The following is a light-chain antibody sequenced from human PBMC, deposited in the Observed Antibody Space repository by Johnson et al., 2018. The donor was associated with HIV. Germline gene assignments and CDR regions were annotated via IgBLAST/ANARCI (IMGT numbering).Light chain of an antibody. CDR2: ENN. CDR1: SSNFGNNY. J-gene: IGLJ1*01. CDR3: GTWDNSLSAYV. Sequence: QSVLTQPPSVSAAPGQKVTISCSTNSSNFGNNYVSWYRQLPGTAPQLLIYENNKRPSGIPDRFSGSKSGTSATLGITGLQTGDEADYYCGTWDNSLSAYVFGTGSKVTVL. V-gene: IGLV1-51*02.